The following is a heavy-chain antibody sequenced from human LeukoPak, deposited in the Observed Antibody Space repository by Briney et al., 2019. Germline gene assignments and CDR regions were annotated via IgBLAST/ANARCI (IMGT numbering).Heavy chain of an antibody. CDR3: ARGEYRYCTNGVCYRDYYYYGMDV. CDR1: GYTFTNYA. Sequence: GASVKVSCKTSGYTFTNYAMNWVRQAPGQGLEWMGWINTNTGNPTYAQGFTGRFVFSLDTSVTTAYLQISSLKAEDTAVYYCARGEYRYCTNGVCYRDYYYYGMDVWGQGTTVTVSS. V-gene: IGHV7-4-1*02. CDR2: INTNTGNP. D-gene: IGHD2-8*01. J-gene: IGHJ6*02.